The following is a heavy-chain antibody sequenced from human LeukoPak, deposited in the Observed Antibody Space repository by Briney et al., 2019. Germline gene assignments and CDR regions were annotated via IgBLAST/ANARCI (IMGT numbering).Heavy chain of an antibody. Sequence: PGRSLRLSCAASGFTFSSYGMHWVRQAPGKGLEWVAVIWYDGSNEYYADSGKGRFTISRDNSKDTLYLQMNSLRAEDTAVYYCAKDDGLDYWGQGTLVTVSS. CDR1: GFTFSSYG. J-gene: IGHJ4*02. CDR3: AKDDGLDY. CDR2: IWYDGSNE. V-gene: IGHV3-33*06.